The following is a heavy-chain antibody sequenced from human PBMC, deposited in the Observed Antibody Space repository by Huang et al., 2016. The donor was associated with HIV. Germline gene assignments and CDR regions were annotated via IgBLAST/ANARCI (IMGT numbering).Heavy chain of an antibody. CDR2: IRSKANSYAT. CDR1: GFTFSGSA. Sequence: EVQLVESGGGLVQPGGSLKLSCAASGFTFSGSAMHWVRQASGKGLEWVGRIRSKANSYATAYAASVKGRFTISRDESKNTAYLQMNSLKTEDTAVYYCTRLTMIGDGDYWGQGTLVTVSS. J-gene: IGHJ4*02. D-gene: IGHD3-22*01. V-gene: IGHV3-73*01. CDR3: TRLTMIGDGDY.